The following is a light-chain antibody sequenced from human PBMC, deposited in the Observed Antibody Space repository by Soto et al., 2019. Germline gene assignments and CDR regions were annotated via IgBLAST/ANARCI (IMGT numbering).Light chain of an antibody. CDR2: DAS. Sequence: EIVLTQSPATLSLSPGERATLSCRASQTVGYLAWYQQKPGQAPSLRFCDASRSASGIPARFSGSGFGTDFTLTVSSLEPEDFAVYYCQQRSTWPWTFGQGTKVEIK. CDR3: QQRSTWPWT. CDR1: QTVGY. V-gene: IGKV3-11*01. J-gene: IGKJ1*01.